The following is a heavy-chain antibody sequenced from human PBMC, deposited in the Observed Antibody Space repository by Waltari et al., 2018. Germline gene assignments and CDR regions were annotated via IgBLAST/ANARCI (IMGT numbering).Heavy chain of an antibody. CDR2: SIPICGTA. J-gene: IGHJ6*03. V-gene: IGHV1-69*05. D-gene: IGHD1-1*01. Sequence: QVQLVQSGAEVKKPGSSVKVSCKASGGTFSSYAISWVRQAPGQGLEWMGGSIPICGTANDAQKFQGRVTMTRNTSISTAYMELSSLRAEDTAVYYCARAPDNAIAIYYMDVWGKGTTVTVSS. CDR1: GGTFSSYA. CDR3: ARAPDNAIAIYYMDV.